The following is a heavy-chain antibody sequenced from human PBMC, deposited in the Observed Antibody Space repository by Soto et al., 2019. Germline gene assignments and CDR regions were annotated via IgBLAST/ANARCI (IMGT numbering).Heavy chain of an antibody. CDR2: IKQDGSEK. V-gene: IGHV3-7*05. CDR1: GFTFSSYW. Sequence: EVQLVESGGGLVQPGGYLRLSCAASGFTFSSYWMSWVRQAPGKGLEWVANIKQDGSEKYYVDSVKGRFTISRENAKNSLYLQMNSLRAEDTAVYYSARSSRVRGVSYYYYYGMDVWGQGTTVTVSS. CDR3: ARSSRVRGVSYYYYYGMDV. J-gene: IGHJ6*02. D-gene: IGHD3-10*01.